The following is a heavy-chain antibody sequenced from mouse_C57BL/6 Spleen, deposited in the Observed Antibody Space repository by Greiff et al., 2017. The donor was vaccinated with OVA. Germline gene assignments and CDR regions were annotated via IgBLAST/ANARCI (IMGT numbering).Heavy chain of an antibody. V-gene: IGHV1-52*01. CDR3: ARERPYFSNYVDD. CDR1: GFTFTSYW. J-gene: IGHJ2*01. CDR2: IDPSDSDT. Sequence: VQLKQSGADLVRPGSSVKLSCKASGFTFTSYWMHWVQQRPIQGLEWIGYIDPSDSDTHYNQKFKDKATLTIDKSSSTAYMQLNSLTSEDSAVYYCARERPYFSNYVDDWGKGTTLTVSS. D-gene: IGHD2-5*01.